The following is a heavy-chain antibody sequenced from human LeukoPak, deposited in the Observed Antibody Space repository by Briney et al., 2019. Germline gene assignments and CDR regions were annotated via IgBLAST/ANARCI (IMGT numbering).Heavy chain of an antibody. CDR2: IKSSNT. J-gene: IGHJ4*02. D-gene: IGHD3-16*01. V-gene: IGHV4-61*02. Sequence: PSETLSLTCTVSGVSISNDRFYWTWVRQPAGKGLEWIGRIKSSNTNYNPSLKSRVSISLDTSTNQFSLKLSSLTAADTAVYYCSRVPDWTYVPDYWGQGTLVTVSS. CDR3: SRVPDWTYVPDY. CDR1: GVSISNDRFY.